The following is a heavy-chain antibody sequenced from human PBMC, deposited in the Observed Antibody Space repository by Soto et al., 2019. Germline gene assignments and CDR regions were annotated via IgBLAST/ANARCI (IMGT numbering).Heavy chain of an antibody. CDR1: GFTFSSFH. Sequence: LRLSCAASGFTFSSFHMNWVRQAPGEGLEWVSSISRNGNYIYYADSVKGRFTISRDNAENSLYLQMNSLRAEDTAVYYCARVFGVSSRPRGYYYYYMDVWGKGTTVTVSS. J-gene: IGHJ6*03. D-gene: IGHD3-3*01. CDR2: ISRNGNYI. V-gene: IGHV3-21*01. CDR3: ARVFGVSSRPRGYYYYYMDV.